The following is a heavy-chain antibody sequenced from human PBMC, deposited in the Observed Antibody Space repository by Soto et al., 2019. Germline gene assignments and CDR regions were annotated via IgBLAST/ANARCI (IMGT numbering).Heavy chain of an antibody. D-gene: IGHD2-21*02. CDR3: AREGLAYCGGDCICSYYGMDV. V-gene: IGHV1-18*01. J-gene: IGHJ6*02. CDR2: ISAYNGNT. Sequence: QVQLVQSGAEVKKPGASVKVSCKASGYTFTSYGISWVRQAPGQGLEWMGWISAYNGNTNYAQKLQGRVTITTDTSTSTAYMERRSLRSVDTAVYYCAREGLAYCGGDCICSYYGMDVWGQGTTVTVSS. CDR1: GYTFTSYG.